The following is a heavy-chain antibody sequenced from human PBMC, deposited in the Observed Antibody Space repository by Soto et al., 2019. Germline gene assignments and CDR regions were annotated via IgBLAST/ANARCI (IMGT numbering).Heavy chain of an antibody. J-gene: IGHJ5*02. V-gene: IGHV3-21*01. CDR1: GFTFSSYS. CDR3: ARGPRSWFDP. Sequence: TGGSLRLSCAASGFTFSSYSINWVRQAPGKGLEWVSSISSSSIYIYYADSVKGRFTISRDNAKNSLYLQMNSLRAEDTAVYYCARGPRSWFDPWGQGTLVTVSP. D-gene: IGHD6-6*01. CDR2: ISSSSIYI.